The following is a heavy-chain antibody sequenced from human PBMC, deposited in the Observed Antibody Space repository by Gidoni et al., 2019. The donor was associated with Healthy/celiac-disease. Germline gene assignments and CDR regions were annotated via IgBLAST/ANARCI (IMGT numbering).Heavy chain of an antibody. CDR1: GYTFTSYD. V-gene: IGHV1-8*01. CDR2: MNPNSGNT. Sequence: QVQLVQSGAEVTKPGASVQVSCKASGYTFTSYDLNWVRQATGQGLEWMGWMNPNSGNTGYAQKFQGRVTMTRNTSISTAYMELSSLRSEDTAVYYCARAEDYGDYEDYYYGMDVWGQGTTVTVSS. CDR3: ARAEDYGDYEDYYYGMDV. J-gene: IGHJ6*02. D-gene: IGHD4-17*01.